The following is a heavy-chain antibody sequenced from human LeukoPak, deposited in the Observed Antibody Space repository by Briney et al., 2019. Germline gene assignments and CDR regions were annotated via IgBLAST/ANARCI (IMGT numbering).Heavy chain of an antibody. CDR2: ISSNGGST. D-gene: IGHD3-10*01. Sequence: GGSLRLSCSASGFTFSSYAMHWVRQGPGKGLEHVSAISSNGGSTYYADSVKGRFTNSRGNSKNTLYLQMSSLRAEDTAVYYCVQRGGESMVRGIDYWGQGTLVTVSS. V-gene: IGHV3-64D*09. J-gene: IGHJ4*02. CDR3: VQRGGESMVRGIDY. CDR1: GFTFSSYA.